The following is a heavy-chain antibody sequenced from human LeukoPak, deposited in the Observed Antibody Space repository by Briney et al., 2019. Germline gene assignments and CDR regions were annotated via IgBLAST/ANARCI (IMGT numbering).Heavy chain of an antibody. J-gene: IGHJ6*03. Sequence: GGSLRLSCAASGFTFSSYGMHWVRQAPGKGLEWVAFIRYDGSNKYYADSVKGRFTISRDNSENTLYLQMNSLRAEDTAVYYCAKDLAAGYDFWSGLNYMDVWGKGTTVTVSS. V-gene: IGHV3-30*02. D-gene: IGHD3-3*01. CDR2: IRYDGSNK. CDR3: AKDLAAGYDFWSGLNYMDV. CDR1: GFTFSSYG.